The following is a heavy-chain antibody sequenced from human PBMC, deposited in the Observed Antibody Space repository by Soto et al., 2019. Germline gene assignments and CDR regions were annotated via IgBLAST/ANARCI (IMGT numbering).Heavy chain of an antibody. V-gene: IGHV3-7*03. CDR2: IKQEGTET. Sequence: GGSLRLSCAASGFTFSTHWMVWVRQPPGKGLEWVANIKQEGTETSYVDSVKGRFTISRDNAQSSLYLQMNSLRVEDTAVYYCARGGDSYIDYWGPGALVTVSS. D-gene: IGHD2-21*02. J-gene: IGHJ4*02. CDR3: ARGGDSYIDY. CDR1: GFTFSTHW.